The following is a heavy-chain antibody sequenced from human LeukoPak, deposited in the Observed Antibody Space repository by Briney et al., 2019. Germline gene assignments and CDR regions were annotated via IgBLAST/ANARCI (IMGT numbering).Heavy chain of an antibody. D-gene: IGHD2-2*01. CDR1: GFTFSSYA. CDR3: ARGRCSSTSCLFDS. J-gene: IGHJ4*02. V-gene: IGHV3-30-3*01. CDR2: ISYDGINE. Sequence: GGSLRLSCAASGFTFSSYAMHWVRQAPGKGLEWVTVISYDGINEYYADSVKGRFTISRDNSKNTLFLQISSLRAEDTAVYYCARGRCSSTSCLFDSWGQGTLVTVSS.